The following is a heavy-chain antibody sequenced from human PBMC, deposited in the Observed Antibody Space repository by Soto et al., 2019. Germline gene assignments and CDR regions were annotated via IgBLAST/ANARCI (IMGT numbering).Heavy chain of an antibody. CDR3: AKIEMGWFAH. Sequence: PGGSLRLSCTGSGSSFFSYAMSWVRQAPGKGLEWVSTISGSGGHTYYADSVKGRFVVSRDNDKNTVYLHMSSLTGEDTAVYFCAKIEMGWFAHWGQGTQVTVSS. CDR2: ISGSGGHT. CDR1: GSSFFSYA. J-gene: IGHJ5*02. D-gene: IGHD2-8*01. V-gene: IGHV3-23*01.